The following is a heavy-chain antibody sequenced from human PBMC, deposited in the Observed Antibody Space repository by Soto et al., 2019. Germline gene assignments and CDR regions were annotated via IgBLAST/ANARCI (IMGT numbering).Heavy chain of an antibody. CDR2: ISAYNGNT. D-gene: IGHD1-26*01. V-gene: IGHV1-18*01. J-gene: IGHJ6*02. Sequence: QVQLVQSGAEVKKPGASVKVSCKASGYTFTSYGISWVRQAPGKGLEWMGWISAYNGNTNYAQKLQGRVTMTTDTSTSTAYMELRGLRSDDTAVYYCARFSGSYTPSYYYYGMDVWGQGTTVTVSS. CDR3: ARFSGSYTPSYYYYGMDV. CDR1: GYTFTSYG.